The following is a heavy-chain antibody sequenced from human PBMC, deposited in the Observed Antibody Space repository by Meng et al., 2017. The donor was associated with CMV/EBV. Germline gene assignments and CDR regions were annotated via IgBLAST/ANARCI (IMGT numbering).Heavy chain of an antibody. J-gene: IGHJ2*01. CDR2: ISYDGSNK. V-gene: IGHV3-30-3*01. D-gene: IGHD6-19*01. Sequence: ASGFTFSSYAMHWVRQAPGKGLEWVAVISYDGSNKYYADSVKGRFTISRDNSKNTLYLQMNSLRAEDTAVYYCARGGQWLARAWYFDLWGRGTLVTVS. CDR1: GFTFSSYA. CDR3: ARGGQWLARAWYFDL.